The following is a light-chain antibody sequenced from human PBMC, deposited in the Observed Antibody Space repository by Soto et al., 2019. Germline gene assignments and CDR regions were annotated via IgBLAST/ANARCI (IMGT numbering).Light chain of an antibody. CDR3: HQYNDWPRT. CDR2: GAS. V-gene: IGKV3-15*01. CDR1: QTLSVN. J-gene: IGKJ1*01. Sequence: EIVVTQSPATLSVSPGESATLSCRATQTLSVNLAWYQQKPGQAPRLLIYGASRRATGIPARFSGSGTGTEFTLTISSLQSEDFAVYYCHQYNDWPRTFGPGTKVEIK.